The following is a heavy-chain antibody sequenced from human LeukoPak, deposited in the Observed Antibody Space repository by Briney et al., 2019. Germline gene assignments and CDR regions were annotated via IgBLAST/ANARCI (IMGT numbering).Heavy chain of an antibody. CDR3: TRHSDMVRGVIISDY. D-gene: IGHD3-10*01. V-gene: IGHV3-73*01. CDR2: IRSKANSYAT. J-gene: IGHJ4*02. Sequence: PGXSLRLSCAASGFTFSGSAMHWVRQASGKGLEWVGRIRSKANSYATAYAASVKGRFTISRDDSKNTAYLQMNSLKTEDTAVYYCTRHSDMVRGVIISDYWGQGTLVTVSS. CDR1: GFTFSGSA.